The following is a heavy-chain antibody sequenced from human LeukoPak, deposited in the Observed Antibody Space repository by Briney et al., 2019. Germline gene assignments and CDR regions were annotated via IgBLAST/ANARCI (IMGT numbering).Heavy chain of an antibody. CDR2: IYTSGST. V-gene: IGHV4-4*07. D-gene: IGHD5-18*01. CDR3: ARDGYSYGEPHWYFDL. J-gene: IGHJ2*01. CDR1: GGSISSYY. Sequence: SETLSLTCTVSGGSISSYYWSWVRQPAGKGLEWIGRIYTSGSTNYNPSLKSRVTMSVDTSKNQFSLKLSSVTAADTAVYYCARDGYSYGEPHWYFDLWGRGTLVTVSS.